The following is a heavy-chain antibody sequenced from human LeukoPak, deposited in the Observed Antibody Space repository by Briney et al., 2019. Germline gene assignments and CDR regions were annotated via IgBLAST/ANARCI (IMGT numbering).Heavy chain of an antibody. Sequence: GASVKVSCKASGGTFSSYAISWVRQAPGQGLEWMGWINPNSGGTNYAQKFQGRVTMTRDTSISTAYMELSRLRSDDTAVYYCARARSEYFDYWGQGTLVTVSS. J-gene: IGHJ4*02. V-gene: IGHV1-2*02. CDR3: ARARSEYFDY. CDR2: INPNSGGT. CDR1: GGTFSSYA.